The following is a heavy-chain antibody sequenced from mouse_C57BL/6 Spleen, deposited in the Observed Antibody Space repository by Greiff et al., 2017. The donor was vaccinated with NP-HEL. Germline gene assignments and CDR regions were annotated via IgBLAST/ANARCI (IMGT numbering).Heavy chain of an antibody. J-gene: IGHJ4*01. Sequence: VQVVESGPELVKPGASVKISCKASGYSFTSYYIHWVKQRPGQGLEWIGWIYPGSGNTKYNEKFKGKATLTADTSSSTAYMQLSSLTSEDSAVYYCALLKGDAMDYWGQGTSVTVSS. V-gene: IGHV1-66*01. CDR1: GYSFTSYY. CDR2: IYPGSGNT. D-gene: IGHD1-1*01. CDR3: ALLKGDAMDY.